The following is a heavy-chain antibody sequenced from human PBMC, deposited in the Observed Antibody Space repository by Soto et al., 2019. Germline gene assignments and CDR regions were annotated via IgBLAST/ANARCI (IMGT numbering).Heavy chain of an antibody. Sequence: LXLSCASNRFTFSCSIMNWFRQAPVKGLEWVSYISSSSSTIYYADSVKGRFTISRDNAKNSLYLQMNSLRDEDTAVYYCASFSPYYYDSSGYFLPPNFDYWVQGTLVTVSS. V-gene: IGHV3-48*02. J-gene: IGHJ4*02. D-gene: IGHD3-22*01. CDR2: ISSSSSTI. CDR3: ASFSPYYYDSSGYFLPPNFDY. CDR1: RFTFSCSI.